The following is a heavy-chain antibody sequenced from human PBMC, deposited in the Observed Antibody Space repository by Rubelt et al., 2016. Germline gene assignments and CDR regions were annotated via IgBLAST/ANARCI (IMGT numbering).Heavy chain of an antibody. J-gene: IGHJ6*02. CDR3: AREGDYYYGMDV. CDR1: GYTFTGYY. Sequence: QVQLVQSGAEVKKPGASVKVSCKASGYTFTGYYMTWVRQAPGQGLEWLGRINPNSGGTNYAQKCQGRVPMTRDTSISTAYMELSRLRSDDTAVYYCAREGDYYYGMDVWGQGTTVTVSS. CDR2: INPNSGGT. V-gene: IGHV1-2*06. D-gene: IGHD3-16*01.